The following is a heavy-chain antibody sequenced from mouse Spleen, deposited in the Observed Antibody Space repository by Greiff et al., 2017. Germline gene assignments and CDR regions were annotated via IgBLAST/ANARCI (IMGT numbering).Heavy chain of an antibody. CDR3: TGGGITTGFAY. D-gene: IGHD2-4*01. J-gene: IGHJ3*01. V-gene: IGHV6-3*01. CDR1: GFTFSNYW. CDR2: IRLKSDNYAT. Sequence: EVKVEESGGGLVQPGGSMKLSCVASGFTFSNYWMNWVRQSPEKGLEWVAQIRLKSDNYATHYAESVKGRFTISRDDSKSSVYLQMNNLRAEDTGIYYCTGGGITTGFAYWGQGTLVTVSA.